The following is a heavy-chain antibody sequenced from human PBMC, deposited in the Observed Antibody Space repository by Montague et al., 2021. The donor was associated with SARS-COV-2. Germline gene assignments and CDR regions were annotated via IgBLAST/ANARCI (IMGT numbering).Heavy chain of an antibody. CDR1: GGSISSYY. D-gene: IGHD3-10*01. CDR2: IYYSGST. Sequence: SETLSLTCTVSGGSISSYYWSWIRQPPGKGLEWIGYIYYSGSTNYNPSLKSRGTISVDTSKNQFSLTLSSVTAADTAVYYCAWAGSGSYSFYYYYGMDVWGQGTPVTVSS. V-gene: IGHV4-59*08. J-gene: IGHJ6*02. CDR3: AWAGSGSYSFYYYYGMDV.